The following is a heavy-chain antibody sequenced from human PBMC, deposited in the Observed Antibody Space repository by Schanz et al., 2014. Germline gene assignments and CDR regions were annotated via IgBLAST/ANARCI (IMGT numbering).Heavy chain of an antibody. D-gene: IGHD6-6*01. CDR3: ARGYSSSMDV. CDR1: GFSFSDYG. Sequence: QVQLVESGGGVVQPGRSLRLSCAGSGFSFSDYGMHWVRQAPGRGLEWVAVISYHGSERYYADSVKGRFTISRDNSKNTLYLQMNSLRAEDTAVYYCARGYSSSMDVWGQGVLVTVSS. CDR2: ISYHGSER. J-gene: IGHJ4*02. V-gene: IGHV3-30*03.